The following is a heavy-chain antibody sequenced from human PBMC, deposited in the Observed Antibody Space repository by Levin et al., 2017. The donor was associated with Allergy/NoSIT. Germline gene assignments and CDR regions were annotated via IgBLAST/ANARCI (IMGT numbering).Heavy chain of an antibody. Sequence: GESLKISCAASGFTFSSYAMSWVRQAPGKGLEWVSGISGSGGSTYYADSVKGRFTISRDNSKKTLYLQMNSLRAEDTAVYYCAKEVAYHGGWGQGTLVTVSS. CDR3: AKEVAYHGG. CDR2: ISGSGGST. D-gene: IGHD3-16*01. CDR1: GFTFSSYA. J-gene: IGHJ4*02. V-gene: IGHV3-23*01.